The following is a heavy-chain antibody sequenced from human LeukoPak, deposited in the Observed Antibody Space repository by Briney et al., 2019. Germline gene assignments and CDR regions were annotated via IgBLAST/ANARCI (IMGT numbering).Heavy chain of an antibody. D-gene: IGHD6-19*01. V-gene: IGHV4-39*01. J-gene: IGHJ4*02. Sequence: SETLSLTCTVSGGSISSSSYYWGWIRQPPGKGLEWIGSIYYSGSTYYNPSLKSRVTISVDTSKNQFSLKLSPVTAADTAVYYCARMEGEAVAGDYWGQGTLVTVSS. CDR3: ARMEGEAVAGDY. CDR1: GGSISSSSYY. CDR2: IYYSGST.